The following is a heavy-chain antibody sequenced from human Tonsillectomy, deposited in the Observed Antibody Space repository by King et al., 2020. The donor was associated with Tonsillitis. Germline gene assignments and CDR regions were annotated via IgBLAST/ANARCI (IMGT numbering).Heavy chain of an antibody. CDR1: GFTFSSYW. J-gene: IGHJ4*02. CDR3: ARSYYSYGHYFDY. Sequence: VQLVESGGGLVQPGGSLRLSCAASGFTFSSYWMSWVRQAPGKGLEWVANIKQDGSEKYYVDSVKGRFTISRDNAKNSLYLQMNSLRADDTAVYYCARSYYSYGHYFDYWGQGTLVTVSS. CDR2: IKQDGSEK. V-gene: IGHV3-7*01. D-gene: IGHD5-18*01.